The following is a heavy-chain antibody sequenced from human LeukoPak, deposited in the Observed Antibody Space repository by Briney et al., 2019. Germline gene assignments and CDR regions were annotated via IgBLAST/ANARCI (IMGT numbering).Heavy chain of an antibody. V-gene: IGHV3-30-3*01. D-gene: IGHD4-11*01. CDR3: AITTR. CDR1: GFTFSSYA. CDR2: ISYDGSNK. Sequence: GRSLRLSCAASGFTFSSYAMHWVRQAPGKGLEWVAVISYDGSNKYYADSVKGRFTISRDNSKNTLYLQMNSLRAEDTAVYYCAITTRWGQGTLVTVSS. J-gene: IGHJ4*02.